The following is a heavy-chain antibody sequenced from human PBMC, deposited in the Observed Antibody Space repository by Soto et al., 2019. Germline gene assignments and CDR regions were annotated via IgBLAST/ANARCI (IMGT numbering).Heavy chain of an antibody. CDR1: GYTFTSYG. CDR3: ARQYSSSHYSYYGMDV. D-gene: IGHD6-6*01. CDR2: ISAYNGNT. V-gene: IGHV1-18*01. J-gene: IGHJ6*02. Sequence: ASVKVSCKASGYTFTSYGISWVRQAPGQGLEWMGWISAYNGNTNYAQKLQGRVTMTTDTSTSTAYMELRSLRSDDKAVYYCARQYSSSHYSYYGMDVWGQGTTVTVSS.